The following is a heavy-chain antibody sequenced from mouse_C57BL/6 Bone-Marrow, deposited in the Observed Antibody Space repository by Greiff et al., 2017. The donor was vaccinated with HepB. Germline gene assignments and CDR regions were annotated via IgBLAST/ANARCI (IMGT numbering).Heavy chain of an antibody. CDR3: ARSPDWYWYFDV. CDR1: GYTFTSYG. V-gene: IGHV1-81*01. J-gene: IGHJ1*03. D-gene: IGHD4-1*01. CDR2: IYPRSGNT. Sequence: VQLQQSGAELARPGASVKLSCKASGYTFTSYGISWVKQRTGQGLEWIGEIYPRSGNTYYNEKFKGKATLTADKSSSTAYMELRSLTSEDSAVYFCARSPDWYWYFDVWGTGTTVTVSS.